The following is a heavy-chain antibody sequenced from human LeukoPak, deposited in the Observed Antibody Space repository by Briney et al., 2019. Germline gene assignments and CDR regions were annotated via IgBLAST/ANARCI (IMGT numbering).Heavy chain of an antibody. CDR2: IKEDGKKI. CDR3: ARGQNWNHDF. CDR1: GFSFSGFW. D-gene: IGHD1-14*01. J-gene: IGHJ4*02. V-gene: IGHV3-7*01. Sequence: GGSLRLSCAASGFSFSGFWMSWLRQAPGKGLEGVANIKEDGKKIYQVDSLKGRFTISRDNAKNSLFLQMNSLRVADTAIYYCARGQNWNHDFWGQGTLVTVSS.